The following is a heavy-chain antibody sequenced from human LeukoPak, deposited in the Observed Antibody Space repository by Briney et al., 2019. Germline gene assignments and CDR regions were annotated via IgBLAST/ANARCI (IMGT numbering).Heavy chain of an antibody. J-gene: IGHJ2*01. V-gene: IGHV4-30-4*08. Sequence: SETLSLTCTVSGGSISSGDYYWSWIRQPPGKGLEWIGYIYYSGSTYYNPSLKSRVTISVDTSKNQFSLKLSSVTAADTAVYYCARAGLGIVSWYFDLWGRGTLVTVSS. CDR3: ARAGLGIVSWYFDL. CDR1: GGSISSGDYY. D-gene: IGHD7-27*01. CDR2: IYYSGST.